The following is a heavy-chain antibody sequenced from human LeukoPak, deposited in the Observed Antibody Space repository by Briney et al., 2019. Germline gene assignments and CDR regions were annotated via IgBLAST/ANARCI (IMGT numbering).Heavy chain of an antibody. V-gene: IGHV1-69*05. CDR2: IIPIFGTA. CDR3: ARIGYSYGVYFDY. J-gene: IGHJ4*02. CDR1: GGTFSSYA. D-gene: IGHD5-18*01. Sequence: WASVKVSCTASGGTFSSYAISWVRQAPGQGLEWMGGIIPIFGTANYAQKLQGRVTMTTDTSTSTAYMELRSLRSDDTAVYYCARIGYSYGVYFDYWGQGTLVTVSS.